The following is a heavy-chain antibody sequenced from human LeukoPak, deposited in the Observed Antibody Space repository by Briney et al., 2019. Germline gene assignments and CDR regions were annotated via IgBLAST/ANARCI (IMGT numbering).Heavy chain of an antibody. V-gene: IGHV4-34*01. CDR1: GGSISSYY. D-gene: IGHD2-15*01. J-gene: IGHJ4*02. Sequence: PSETLSLTCTVSGGSISSYYWSWIRQPPGKGLEWIGEINHSGSTNYNPPLKSRVTISVDTSKKQFSLKLSSVTAADTAVYYCARGGVTYCSGGSCFLYYFDYWGQGTLVTVSS. CDR3: ARGGVTYCSGGSCFLYYFDY. CDR2: INHSGST.